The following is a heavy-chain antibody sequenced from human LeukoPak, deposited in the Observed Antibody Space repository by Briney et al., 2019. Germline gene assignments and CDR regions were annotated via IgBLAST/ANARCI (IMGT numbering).Heavy chain of an antibody. CDR1: GFTFSGYS. V-gene: IGHV3-48*01. D-gene: IGHD3-22*01. CDR2: ISSSDTVI. CDR3: ARGGYYDTSAPFDY. Sequence: GGSLRLSCVASGFTFSGYSMKWVRQAPGKGLEWLSYISSSDTVIYYADSVKGRFTTSRDNAKSSLYLQMNSLRAEDTAVYYCARGGYYDTSAPFDYWGQGTLVTVSS. J-gene: IGHJ4*02.